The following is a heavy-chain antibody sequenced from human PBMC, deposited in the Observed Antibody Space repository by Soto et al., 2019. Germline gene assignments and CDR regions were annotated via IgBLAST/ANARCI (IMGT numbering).Heavy chain of an antibody. Sequence: EVKLLDSGGGLVQTGGSLRLSCAASGFTFSSYAMGWVRQAPGKGLDCVSVISGRGGITDSADSVRGRFTISRDNSKNILYLQMNSLRAEDTAVYYCAKGIPDTGGYYYYSMDVWGQGTAVTVSS. D-gene: IGHD5-18*01. CDR3: AKGIPDTGGYYYYSMDV. CDR2: ISGRGGIT. J-gene: IGHJ6*02. V-gene: IGHV3-23*01. CDR1: GFTFSSYA.